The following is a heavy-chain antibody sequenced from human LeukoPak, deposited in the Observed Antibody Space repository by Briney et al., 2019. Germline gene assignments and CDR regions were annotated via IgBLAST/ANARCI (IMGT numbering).Heavy chain of an antibody. J-gene: IGHJ3*01. V-gene: IGHV3-7*01. D-gene: IGHD6-19*01. CDR1: GFTLSTYW. CDR3: ARGYGVAGGFHL. Sequence: PGGSLRLSCVASGFTLSTYWMSWVRQTPGKGLEWVANINQDGSEKYYVDSVKGRFTISRDNAKSSLFLQMNSPRAEDTADYFCARGYGVAGGFHLWGQGTMVTVSS. CDR2: INQDGSEK.